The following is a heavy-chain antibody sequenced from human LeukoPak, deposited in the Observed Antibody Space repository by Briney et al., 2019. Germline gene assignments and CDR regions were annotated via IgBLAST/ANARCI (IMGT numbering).Heavy chain of an antibody. CDR3: ARDRAAGTLDY. J-gene: IGHJ4*02. D-gene: IGHD6-13*01. V-gene: IGHV3-33*01. CDR2: IWYDGSNK. CDR1: GFTFSSYG. Sequence: GGSLRLSCAASGFTFSSYGMHWVRQAPGKGLEWVAVIWYDGSNKYYADSVKGRLTISRDNSKNTLYLQMNSLRAEDTAVYYCARDRAAGTLDYWGQGTLVTVSS.